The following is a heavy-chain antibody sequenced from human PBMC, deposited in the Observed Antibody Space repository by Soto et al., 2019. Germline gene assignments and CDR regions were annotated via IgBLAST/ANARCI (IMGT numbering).Heavy chain of an antibody. Sequence: ASVKVSCKASGYTFTSYGISWVRQAPGQGLEWMGWISAYNGNTNYAQKLQGRVTMTTDTSTSTAYMELRSLRSEDTAVYYCAREPLCGGRCYVNCFDAWGQGTQVTVSS. J-gene: IGHJ5*02. V-gene: IGHV1-18*01. CDR3: AREPLCGGRCYVNCFDA. CDR1: GYTFTSYG. D-gene: IGHD2-15*01. CDR2: ISAYNGNT.